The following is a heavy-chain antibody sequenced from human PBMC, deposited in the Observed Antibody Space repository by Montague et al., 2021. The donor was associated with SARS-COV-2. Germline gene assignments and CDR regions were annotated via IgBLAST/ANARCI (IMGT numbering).Heavy chain of an antibody. Sequence: SETLSLTCTLSGGSISSSSYDWGWIRQPPGKGLEWIGSIYYSGSTYYXPSLKSRVTISVDTSKNQFSLKLSSVTAADTAVYYCARHGKTRIAMIVVVIGYFDYWGQGTLVTVSS. CDR1: GGSISSSSYD. CDR3: ARHGKTRIAMIVVVIGYFDY. CDR2: IYYSGST. D-gene: IGHD3-22*01. V-gene: IGHV4-39*01. J-gene: IGHJ4*02.